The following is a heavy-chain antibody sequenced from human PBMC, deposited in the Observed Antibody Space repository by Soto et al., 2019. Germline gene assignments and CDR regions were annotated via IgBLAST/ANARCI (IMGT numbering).Heavy chain of an antibody. V-gene: IGHV3-11*06. CDR2: ISSSSSYT. CDR1: GFTFSDYY. D-gene: IGHD3-9*01. CDR3: ARAPKVLRYFDWLFRFDY. J-gene: IGHJ4*02. Sequence: PGGSLRLSCAASGFTFSDYYMSWIRQAPGKGLEWVSYISSSSSYTNYADSVKGRFTISRDNAKNSLYLQMNSLRAEDTAVYYCARAPKVLRYFDWLFRFDYWGQGTLVTVSS.